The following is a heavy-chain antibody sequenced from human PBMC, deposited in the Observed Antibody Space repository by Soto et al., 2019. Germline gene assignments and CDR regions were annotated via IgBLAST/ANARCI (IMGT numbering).Heavy chain of an antibody. J-gene: IGHJ4*02. CDR2: IYYSGST. Sequence: QLQLQELGPGLVKPSETLSLTCTVSGGSISSSSYYWGWIRQPPGKGLEWIGSIYYSGSTYYNPSLKSRVTISVDTSKNQFSLKLSSVTAADTAVYYCATHYYDSSGYFDYWGQGTLVTVSS. CDR3: ATHYYDSSGYFDY. D-gene: IGHD3-22*01. CDR1: GGSISSSSYY. V-gene: IGHV4-39*01.